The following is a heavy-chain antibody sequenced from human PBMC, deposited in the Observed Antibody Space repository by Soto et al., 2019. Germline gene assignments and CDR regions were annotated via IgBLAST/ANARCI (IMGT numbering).Heavy chain of an antibody. D-gene: IGHD3-22*01. CDR3: ASHYYDSSGYNYYCGMDV. CDR2: IIPMFGTA. J-gene: IGHJ6*02. V-gene: IGHV1-69*12. CDR1: GGTFSSYA. Sequence: QVQLVQSGAEVKKPGSSVKVSCKASGGTFSSYAISWVRQAPGQGLEWMGGIIPMFGTADYAQKFQGRVTINADESTSTAYMELSSLRSEDTAVYYCASHYYDSSGYNYYCGMDVWGQWTTVTVSS.